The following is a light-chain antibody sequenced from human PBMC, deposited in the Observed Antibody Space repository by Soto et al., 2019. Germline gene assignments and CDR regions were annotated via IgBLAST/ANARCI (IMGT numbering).Light chain of an antibody. V-gene: IGLV1-47*02. CDR2: TNN. Sequence: SVLTRAASAYRTPGQRGTITSSGSSSNIGSNYVYWYQHLPGTAPKLLIYTNNQRPSGVPDRFSGSKSGTSASLAISGLRSEDEADYYCASWDGSLSGHAFGTGTKVTVL. CDR1: SSNIGSNY. J-gene: IGLJ1*01. CDR3: ASWDGSLSGHA.